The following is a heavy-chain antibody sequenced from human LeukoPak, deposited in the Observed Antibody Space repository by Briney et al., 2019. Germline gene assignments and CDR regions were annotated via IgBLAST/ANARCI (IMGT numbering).Heavy chain of an antibody. J-gene: IGHJ6*02. D-gene: IGHD3-10*01. Sequence: SETLSLTCAVYGGSFSGYYWSWIRQPPGKGLEWIGEINHSGSTNYNPSLKSRVTISVDTSKNQFSLKLSSVTAADTAVYYCARVCRLELFSGYYYYYGMDVWGQGTTVTVSS. CDR1: GGSFSGYY. CDR2: INHSGST. CDR3: ARVCRLELFSGYYYYYGMDV. V-gene: IGHV4-34*01.